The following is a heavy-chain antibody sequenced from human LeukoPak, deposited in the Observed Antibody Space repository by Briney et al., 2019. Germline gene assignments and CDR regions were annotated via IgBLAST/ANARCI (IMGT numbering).Heavy chain of an antibody. CDR2: ITPNSGGT. CDR1: GYTFTGYY. Sequence: GASVKVSCKAPGYTFTGYYMHWVRQAPGQGLEWMGWITPNSGGTNYAQKFQGRVTMTRDTSISTAYMELSRLRSDDTAVYYRARVFGVAARKYYFDYWGQGTLVTVSS. J-gene: IGHJ4*02. D-gene: IGHD3-3*01. CDR3: ARVFGVAARKYYFDY. V-gene: IGHV1-2*02.